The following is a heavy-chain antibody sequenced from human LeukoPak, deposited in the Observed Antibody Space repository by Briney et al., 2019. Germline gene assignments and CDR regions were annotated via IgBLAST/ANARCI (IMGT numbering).Heavy chain of an antibody. CDR3: ARGQGIVGATRGRNWFDP. J-gene: IGHJ5*02. V-gene: IGHV4-59*12. Sequence: SETLSLTCTVSGGSISSYYWNWIRQPPGKGLEWIGYIYYSGNTNYNPSLKSRVTISVDTSKNQFSLKLSSVTAADTAVYYCARGQGIVGATRGRNWFDPWGQGTLVTVSS. D-gene: IGHD1-26*01. CDR2: IYYSGNT. CDR1: GGSISSYY.